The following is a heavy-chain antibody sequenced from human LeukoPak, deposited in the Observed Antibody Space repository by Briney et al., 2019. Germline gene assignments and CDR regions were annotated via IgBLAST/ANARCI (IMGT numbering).Heavy chain of an antibody. V-gene: IGHV4-59*01. D-gene: IGHD1-26*01. CDR1: GGSISSYY. J-gene: IGHJ3*02. CDR2: IYYSGST. Sequence: SETLSLTCTVSGGSISSYYWSWIRQPPGKGLERIGYIYYSGSTNYNPSLKSRVTISVDTSKNQFSLKLSSVTAADTAVYYCARGRVSGSYDDAFDIWGQGTMVTVSS. CDR3: ARGRVSGSYDDAFDI.